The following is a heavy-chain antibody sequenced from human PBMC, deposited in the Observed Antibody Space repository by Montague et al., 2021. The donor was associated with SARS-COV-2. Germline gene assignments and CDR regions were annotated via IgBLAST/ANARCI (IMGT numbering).Heavy chain of an antibody. CDR2: IYYSGST. D-gene: IGHD2-15*01. CDR3: ARQEPIVVVVAAARGWFDP. CDR1: GGSISSSSYY. J-gene: IGHJ5*02. Sequence: SETLSLTCTVSGGSISSSSYYWGWIRQPPGQGLEWIGSIYYSGSTYYNPSLKSRVTISVDTSKNQFSLKLSSVTAADTAVYSCARQEPIVVVVAAARGWFDPWGQGTLVTVSS. V-gene: IGHV4-39*01.